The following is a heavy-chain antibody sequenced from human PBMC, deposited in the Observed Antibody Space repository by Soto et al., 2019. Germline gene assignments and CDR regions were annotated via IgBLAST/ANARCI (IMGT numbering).Heavy chain of an antibody. J-gene: IGHJ4*02. V-gene: IGHV3-30*18. CDR2: ISYDGSNK. D-gene: IGHD1-26*01. Sequence: QPGGSLRLSCAASGFTFSSYGMHWVRQAPGKGLEWVAVISYDGSNKYYVDSVKGRFTISRDNSKNTLYLQMNSLRAEDTAVYYCTEDTSDYFDYWGQGTLVTVSS. CDR3: TEDTSDYFDY. CDR1: GFTFSSYG.